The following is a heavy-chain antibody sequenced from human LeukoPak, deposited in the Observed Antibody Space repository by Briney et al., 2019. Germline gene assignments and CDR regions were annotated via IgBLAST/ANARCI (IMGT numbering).Heavy chain of an antibody. CDR1: GFSFSAAW. J-gene: IGHJ4*02. CDR2: IKNDGSDK. D-gene: IGHD5-12*01. V-gene: IGHV3-7*01. Sequence: GGSLRLSCEASGFSFSAAWMTWVRQAPGKGLEWVAAIKNDGSDKYYVDSVKGRFTLSRDNAKNSVYLQMNSLRVEDTAVYYCVNLGYSDGGQGTLVTVSS. CDR3: VNLGYSD.